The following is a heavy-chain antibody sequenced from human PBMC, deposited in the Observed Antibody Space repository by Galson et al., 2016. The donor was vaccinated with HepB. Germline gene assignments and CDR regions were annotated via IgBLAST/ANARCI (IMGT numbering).Heavy chain of an antibody. CDR3: AHRPADFGVCSTASCKAYYFAD. Sequence: PALVKPPQTLTLTCTFSGFSLSTFGVGVGWIRQPPGRALEWLALIYWDDDKRYNPSLKGRLTITKDTSKNQVVLTMANVDPVDTATYYCAHRPADFGVCSTASCKAYYFADWGQGTLVTVSS. CDR1: GFSLSTFGVG. CDR2: IYWDDDK. V-gene: IGHV2-5*02. D-gene: IGHD2-2*01. J-gene: IGHJ4*02.